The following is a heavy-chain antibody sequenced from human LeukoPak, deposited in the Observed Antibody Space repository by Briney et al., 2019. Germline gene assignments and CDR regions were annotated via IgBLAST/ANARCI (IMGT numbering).Heavy chain of an antibody. CDR3: AKERYSGSYAAGD. CDR2: ISGSGGST. Sequence: GGSLRLSCAASGFTFSSYAMSWVRQAPGKGLEWVSVISGSGGSTYYAESVKGRFTISRDNSKNTLYLQMNSLRAEDTAVFYCAKERYSGSYAAGDWGQGTLVTVSS. V-gene: IGHV3-23*01. CDR1: GFTFSSYA. J-gene: IGHJ4*02. D-gene: IGHD1-26*01.